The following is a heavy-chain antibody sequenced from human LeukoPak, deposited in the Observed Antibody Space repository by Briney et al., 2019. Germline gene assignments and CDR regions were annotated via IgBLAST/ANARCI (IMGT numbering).Heavy chain of an antibody. J-gene: IGHJ4*02. V-gene: IGHV4-59*12. CDR2: IYYSGST. D-gene: IGHD3-10*01. CDR3: ARDNRRWFGESLFDY. CDR1: GGSISSYY. Sequence: PSETLSLTCTVSGGSISSYYWSWIRQPPGKGLEWIGYIYYSGSTDYNPSLKSRVTISVDTSKNQFSLKLSSVTAADTAVYYCARDNRRWFGESLFDYWGQGTLVTVSS.